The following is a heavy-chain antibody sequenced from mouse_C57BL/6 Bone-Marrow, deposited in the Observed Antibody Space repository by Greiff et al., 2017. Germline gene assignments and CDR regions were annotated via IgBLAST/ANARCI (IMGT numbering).Heavy chain of an antibody. CDR2: ISSGGSYT. V-gene: IGHV5-6*01. D-gene: IGHD2-2*01. CDR3: ARGGLRRTRYYAMDY. CDR1: GFTFSSYG. Sequence: EVKLMESGGDLVKPGGSLKLSCAASGFTFSSYGMSWVRQTPDKRLEWVATISSGGSYTNYPDSVKGRYTISRDNAKNTLYLQMSSLTSEDTAMYYCARGGLRRTRYYAMDYWGQGTAVTVSS. J-gene: IGHJ4*01.